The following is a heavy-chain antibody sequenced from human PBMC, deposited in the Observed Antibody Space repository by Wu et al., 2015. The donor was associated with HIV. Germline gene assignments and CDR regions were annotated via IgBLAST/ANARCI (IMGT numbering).Heavy chain of an antibody. J-gene: IGHJ4*02. D-gene: IGHD6-13*01. V-gene: IGHV1-69*01. CDR3: ARGFSSTWYDYFDL. CDR2: VIPIFGTA. Sequence: QVQLVQSGAEVKKPGASVKVSCKASGYTFTSYDINWVRQAPGQGLEWTGGVIPIFGTATYAQTFQGRATITSDESTSTAYMEVTGLTSEDTAVYYCARGFSSTWYDYFDLWGQGTLVSVSS. CDR1: GYTFTSYD.